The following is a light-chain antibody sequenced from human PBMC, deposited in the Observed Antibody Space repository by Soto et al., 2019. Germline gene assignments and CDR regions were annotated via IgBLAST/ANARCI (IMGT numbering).Light chain of an antibody. CDR3: ITYTHIRSYV. J-gene: IGLJ1*01. V-gene: IGLV2-14*01. CDR2: SVS. CDR1: SSDIGTYDH. Sequence: QSALTQPASVSGSPGQSITISCSGTSSDIGTYDHVAWFQQFPGKTPTLLIYSVSNRPSWVSYLFSGSKSSNTASLTISGRRAEDEADYYCITYTHIRSYVFATWTKLTV.